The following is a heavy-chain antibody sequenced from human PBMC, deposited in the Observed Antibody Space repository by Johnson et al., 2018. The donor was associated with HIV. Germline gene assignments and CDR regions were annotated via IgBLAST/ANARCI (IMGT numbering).Heavy chain of an antibody. CDR1: GFTFSSYP. CDR2: ISYDGSNK. Sequence: QVQLVESGGGVVQPGRSLRLSCAASGFTFSSYPIHWVRQAPGKGLEWVAVISYDGSNKYYADSVKGRFTISRDNSKNTLYLQMDSLRAEDTAVYYCAKEGITMEVDIWGQGTTVTVSS. J-gene: IGHJ3*02. CDR3: AKEGITMEVDI. V-gene: IGHV3-30*04. D-gene: IGHD3-10*01.